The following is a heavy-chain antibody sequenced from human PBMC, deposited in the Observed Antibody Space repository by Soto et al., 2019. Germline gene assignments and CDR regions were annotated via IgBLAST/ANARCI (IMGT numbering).Heavy chain of an antibody. CDR2: ISGSGGST. V-gene: IGHV3-23*01. Sequence: EVQLLESGGGLVQPGGSLRLSCAASGFTFRTYAMSWVRQAPGKGLEWVSAISGSGGSTFYADSVKGRFTISRDNSINTLYLQMNSLRTEDTAVYYCAHPRGFGVFDAYDIWGQGTKVTVSS. J-gene: IGHJ3*02. CDR1: GFTFRTYA. D-gene: IGHD3-10*01. CDR3: AHPRGFGVFDAYDI.